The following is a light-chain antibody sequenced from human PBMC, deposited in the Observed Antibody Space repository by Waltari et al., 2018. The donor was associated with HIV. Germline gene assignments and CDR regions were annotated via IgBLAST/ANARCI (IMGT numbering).Light chain of an antibody. CDR2: GNY. J-gene: IGLJ3*02. CDR1: TSNIGIKT. CDR3: ASWDASLNGWV. V-gene: IGLV1-44*01. Sequence: QSVVTQPPSVSGTPGQTVTISCSGGTSNIGIKTVNWYQHLPGTAPKRLIYGNYQRPSGVPDRFSASKSGTSASLAISGLQSEDEADYYCASWDASLNGWVFGGGTKLTVL.